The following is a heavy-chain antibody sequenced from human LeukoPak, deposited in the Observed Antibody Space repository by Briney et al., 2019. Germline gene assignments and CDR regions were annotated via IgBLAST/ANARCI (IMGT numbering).Heavy chain of an antibody. J-gene: IGHJ4*02. CDR2: INWNGGST. CDR1: GFTFDDYG. D-gene: IGHD6-13*01. CDR3: ARRGIAAAGGGDY. Sequence: GGSLRLSCGASGFTFDDYGMSWVRQAPGKGLEWVSGINWNGGSTGYADSVKGRFTIYRDNAKNSLYLQMNSLRAEDTALYYCARRGIAAAGGGDYWGQGTLVTVSS. V-gene: IGHV3-20*04.